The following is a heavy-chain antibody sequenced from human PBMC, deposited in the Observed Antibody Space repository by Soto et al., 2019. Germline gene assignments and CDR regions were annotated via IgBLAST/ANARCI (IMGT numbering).Heavy chain of an antibody. D-gene: IGHD6-6*01. V-gene: IGHV1-69*01. Sequence: QVQLVQSGAEVKKPGSSVKVSCKASGGTFSSYAISWVRQAPGQRLEWMGGIIPIFGTANYAQKFQGRVTITADESTSTAYMELSSLRSEDTAVYYCARVDGAARLPYNWFDPWGQGTLVTVSS. CDR3: ARVDGAARLPYNWFDP. CDR2: IIPIFGTA. CDR1: GGTFSSYA. J-gene: IGHJ5*02.